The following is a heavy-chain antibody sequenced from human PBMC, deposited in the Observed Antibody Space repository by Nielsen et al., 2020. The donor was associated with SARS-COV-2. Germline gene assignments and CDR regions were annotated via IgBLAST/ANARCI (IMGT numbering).Heavy chain of an antibody. CDR2: ISSDCSWK. J-gene: IGHJ4*02. V-gene: IGHV3-48*01. CDR1: GFNFPRYS. CDR3: GRGVLDY. D-gene: IGHD2-2*01. Sequence: SLKIPFLASGFNFPRYSLNWVRQAPGQGPEWVAYISSDCSWKQYAEAVKGRVSISRDNPKKSLDLPMNSLRGEDTAVYYCGRGVLDYWGQGALVTVSS.